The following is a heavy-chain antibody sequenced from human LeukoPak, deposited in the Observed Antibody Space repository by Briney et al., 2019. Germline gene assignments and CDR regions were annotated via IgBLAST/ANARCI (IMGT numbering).Heavy chain of an antibody. CDR3: ATTIAAAGNYYGMDV. CDR1: GYTFTSFD. Sequence: GASVKVSCKASGYTFTSFDINWVRQATGQGLEWMGWMNPNSGNTGYAQKFQGRVTMTEDTSTDTAYMELSSLRSEDTAVYYCATTIAAAGNYYGMDVWGQGTTVTVSS. J-gene: IGHJ6*02. CDR2: MNPNSGNT. V-gene: IGHV1-8*01. D-gene: IGHD6-13*01.